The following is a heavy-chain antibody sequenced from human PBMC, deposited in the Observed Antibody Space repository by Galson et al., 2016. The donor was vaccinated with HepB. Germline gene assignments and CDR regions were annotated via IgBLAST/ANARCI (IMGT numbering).Heavy chain of an antibody. J-gene: IGHJ4*02. CDR2: IYYTGST. D-gene: IGHD3-22*01. V-gene: IGHV4-59*01. CDR1: GGSITSDY. CDR3: VRGHYDRRGYSNPFDH. Sequence: SETLSLTCTVSGGSITSDYWSWIRQSPGKGLEWLGYIYYTGSTNYNPSLKSRVTISVDTSKNQFSLKVTSVTAADTAVYYCVRGHYDRRGYSNPFDHWGQGALVTVSS.